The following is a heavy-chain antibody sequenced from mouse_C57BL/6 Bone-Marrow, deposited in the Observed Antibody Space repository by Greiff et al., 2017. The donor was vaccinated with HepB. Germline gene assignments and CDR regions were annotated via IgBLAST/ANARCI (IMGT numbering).Heavy chain of an antibody. CDR2: IYPGSGST. CDR1: GYTFTSYW. Sequence: QVHVKQSGAELVKPGASVKMSCKASGYTFTSYWITWVKQRPGQGLEWIGDIYPGSGSTNYNEKFKSKATLTVDTSSSTAYMQLSSLTSEDSAVYYCARAYSNYGENYFDYWGQGTTLTVSS. CDR3: ARAYSNYGENYFDY. D-gene: IGHD2-5*01. V-gene: IGHV1-55*01. J-gene: IGHJ2*01.